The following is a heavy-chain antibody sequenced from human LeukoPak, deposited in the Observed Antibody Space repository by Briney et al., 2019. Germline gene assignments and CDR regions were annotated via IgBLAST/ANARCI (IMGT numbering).Heavy chain of an antibody. CDR1: GYTFTSYA. D-gene: IGHD2-21*02. Sequence: ASVKVSCKASGYTFTSYAMHWVRQAPGQRLEWMGWIYGGNGNTKYSQKFQGRVSITRDTSASTIYMELSSLGSEDTAVYYCARGWGGDCYHVHWGQGTLVTVSS. J-gene: IGHJ4*02. V-gene: IGHV1-3*01. CDR3: ARGWGGDCYHVH. CDR2: IYGGNGNT.